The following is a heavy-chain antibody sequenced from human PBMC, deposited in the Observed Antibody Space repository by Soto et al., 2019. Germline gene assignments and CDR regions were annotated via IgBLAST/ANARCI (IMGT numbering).Heavy chain of an antibody. J-gene: IGHJ6*02. CDR2: IHLAGST. Sequence: QVQLQQWGAGLLKPSETLSLICAVYGGSFSGYYWSWIRQPPGKGLEWIGEIHLAGSTKYNPSLKGRVSISLDTSKNQFSLKLTSVTAADTAVYYCARHLNGDYYYYGMDVWGQGTTVTVSS. D-gene: IGHD1-1*01. CDR3: ARHLNGDYYYYGMDV. CDR1: GGSFSGYY. V-gene: IGHV4-34*01.